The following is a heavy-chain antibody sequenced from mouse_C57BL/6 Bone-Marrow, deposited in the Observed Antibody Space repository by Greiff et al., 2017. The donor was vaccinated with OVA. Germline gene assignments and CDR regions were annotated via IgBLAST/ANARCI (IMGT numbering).Heavy chain of an antibody. D-gene: IGHD6-1*01. V-gene: IGHV5-2*01. J-gene: IGHJ2*01. CDR2: TTSDGGST. CDR3: ARPECCDY. Sequence: EVQLVESGGGLVQPGESLKLSCESNEYEFPSHDMSWVRTTPAKRLELVAATTSDGGSTYYPATLASRFIISRDNTKKTLYLQMSSLRSEDTAVDYCARPECCDYWGQGTARTVAA. CDR1: EYEFPSHD.